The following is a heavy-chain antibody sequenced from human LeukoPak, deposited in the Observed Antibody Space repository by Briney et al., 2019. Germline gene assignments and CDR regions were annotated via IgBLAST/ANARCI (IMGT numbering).Heavy chain of an antibody. Sequence: PGRSLRLSCAASGFTFSSYAIHWVRQAPGKGLEWVAVISYDGSNKYYADSVKGRFTISRDNSKNTLYLQMNSLRAEDTAVYYCARGKTDTAMVVDYWGQGTLVTVSS. V-gene: IGHV3-30-3*01. J-gene: IGHJ4*02. D-gene: IGHD5-18*01. CDR3: ARGKTDTAMVVDY. CDR2: ISYDGSNK. CDR1: GFTFSSYA.